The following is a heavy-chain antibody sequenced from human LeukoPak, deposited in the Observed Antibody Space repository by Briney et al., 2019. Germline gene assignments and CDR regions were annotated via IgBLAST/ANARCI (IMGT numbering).Heavy chain of an antibody. V-gene: IGHV4-31*03. J-gene: IGHJ4*02. CDR2: IYYSGST. Sequence: RTSETLCLTCTVSGGSISSGGYYWSWIRQHPGKGLEWIGYIYYSGSTYYNPSLKSRVTISVDTSKNQFSLKLSSVTAADTAVYYCARGTVTTRYFDYWGQGTLVTVSS. CDR1: GGSISSGGYY. CDR3: ARGTVTTRYFDY. D-gene: IGHD4-11*01.